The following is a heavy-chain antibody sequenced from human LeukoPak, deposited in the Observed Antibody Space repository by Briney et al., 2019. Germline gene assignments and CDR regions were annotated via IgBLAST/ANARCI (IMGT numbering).Heavy chain of an antibody. CDR2: IYHSGST. J-gene: IGHJ5*02. D-gene: IGHD6-6*01. CDR3: ARVSSIAAFHWFDP. CDR1: GYSISSGYY. Sequence: SETLSFTCTVSGYSISSGYYWGWIRQPPGKGLEWIGSIYHSGSTYYNPSLKSRVTISVDTSKNQFSLKLSSVTAADTAVYYCARVSSIAAFHWFDPWDQGTLVTVSS. V-gene: IGHV4-38-2*02.